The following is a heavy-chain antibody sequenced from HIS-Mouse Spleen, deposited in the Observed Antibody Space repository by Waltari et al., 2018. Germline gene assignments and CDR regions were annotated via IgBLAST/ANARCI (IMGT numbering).Heavy chain of an antibody. Sequence: QVQLVQSGAEVKKPGASVRVSCRASGYPFTGYDMHRVRQAPGQGLEGMGWINPNSGGTNYAQKFQGRVTMTRDTSISTAYMELSRLRSDDTAVYYCAREGRRSSSFDYWGQGTLVTVSS. CDR3: AREGRRSSSFDY. D-gene: IGHD6-13*01. J-gene: IGHJ4*02. CDR1: GYPFTGYD. V-gene: IGHV1-2*02. CDR2: INPNSGGT.